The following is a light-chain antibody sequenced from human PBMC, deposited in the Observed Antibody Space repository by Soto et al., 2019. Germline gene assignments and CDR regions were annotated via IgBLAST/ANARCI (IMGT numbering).Light chain of an antibody. Sequence: DIQMTQSPSSVSASVGDTVTITCRASQGVGVWLGWFQQKPGHPPKLLIYGASFRPSGVPDRFSGSGSGTDFTLTISSLQAEDVAVYYCQQYYSIPFTFGQGTKLEI. CDR1: QGVGVW. V-gene: IGKV4-1*01. CDR2: GAS. J-gene: IGKJ2*01. CDR3: QQYYSIPFT.